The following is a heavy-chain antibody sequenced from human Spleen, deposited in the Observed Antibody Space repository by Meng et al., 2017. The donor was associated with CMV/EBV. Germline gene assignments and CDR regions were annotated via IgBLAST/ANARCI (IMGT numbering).Heavy chain of an antibody. CDR3: ARGLILRYFDWLSGDFDY. J-gene: IGHJ4*02. V-gene: IGHV1-46*01. CDR1: GYTFTSYY. CDR2: INPSGGNT. Sequence: ASVKVSCKASGYTFTSYYIHWVRQAPGQGLEWMAIINPSGGNTNYTQKFQGRVTMTTDTSTSTVFMELSSLRSEDTAVYFCARGLILRYFDWLSGDFDYWGQGTLVTVSS. D-gene: IGHD3-9*01.